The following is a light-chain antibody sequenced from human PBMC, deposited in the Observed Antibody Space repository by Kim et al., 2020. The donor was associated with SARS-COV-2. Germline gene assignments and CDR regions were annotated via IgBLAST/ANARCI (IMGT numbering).Light chain of an antibody. J-gene: IGLJ3*02. Sequence: QSVLTQPPSVSAAPGQRVTISCSRSDSNIGSNSVSWYQHLPGAAPQLLIYDSNKRPSGIPGRFSGSKSGSSATLAITGLQSGDEADYYCGTWDSSLSLWMFGGGTQLTVL. CDR2: DSN. CDR1: DSNIGSNS. V-gene: IGLV1-51*01. CDR3: GTWDSSLSLWM.